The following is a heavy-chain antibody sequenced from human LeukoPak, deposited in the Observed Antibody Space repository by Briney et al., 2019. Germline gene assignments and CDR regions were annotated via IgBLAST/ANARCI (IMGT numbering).Heavy chain of an antibody. CDR1: GFTFSSYA. Sequence: GGSLRLSCAASGFTFSSYAMSWVRQAPGKGLEWVSAISGSGGSTYYADSVKGRFTISRDNSKNTLYLQMNSLRAEDTAVYYCAKDGSMVRGQYYFDYWGQGTLVTVSS. CDR2: ISGSGGST. CDR3: AKDGSMVRGQYYFDY. V-gene: IGHV3-23*01. D-gene: IGHD3-10*01. J-gene: IGHJ4*02.